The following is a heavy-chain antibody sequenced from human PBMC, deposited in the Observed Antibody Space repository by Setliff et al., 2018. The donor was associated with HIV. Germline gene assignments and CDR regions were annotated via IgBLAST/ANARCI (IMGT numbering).Heavy chain of an antibody. V-gene: IGHV4-59*08. Sequence: PSETLSLTCTVSGGSISSFFWSWIRQPPGKGLEWIGYFYYSGRSNYNPSLKSRVTISVDTSKNQFSLKLRPVTAADTALYYCARHGAFYYYYYMDVWGKGTTVTVSS. CDR3: ARHGAFYYYYYMDV. CDR1: GGSISSFF. CDR2: FYYSGRS. J-gene: IGHJ6*03.